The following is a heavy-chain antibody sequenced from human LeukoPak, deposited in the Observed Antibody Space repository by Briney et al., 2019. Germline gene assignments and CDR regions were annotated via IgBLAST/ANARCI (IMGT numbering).Heavy chain of an antibody. Sequence: SVKVSCKASGGTFSSYAISWVRQAPGQGLEWMGGIIPIFGTANYAQKFQGRVTITADKSTSTAYMELSSLRSEDTAVYYCARDGGRGWLQPHDAFDIWGQGTMVTVSS. V-gene: IGHV1-69*06. CDR2: IIPIFGTA. CDR1: GGTFSSYA. D-gene: IGHD5-24*01. J-gene: IGHJ3*02. CDR3: ARDGGRGWLQPHDAFDI.